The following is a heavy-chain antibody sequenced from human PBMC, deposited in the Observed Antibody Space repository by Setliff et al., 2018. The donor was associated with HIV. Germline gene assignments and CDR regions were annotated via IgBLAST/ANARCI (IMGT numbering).Heavy chain of an antibody. V-gene: IGHV1-2*02. CDR3: ARNFGLSPSGKYYYYYGMDI. J-gene: IGHJ6*02. CDR1: GGTFSIFS. CDR2: VNPNSGDA. Sequence: GASVKVSCKTSGGTFSIFSITWVRQAPGQGLEWLGWVNPNSGDAIYAQNFQGRVTMTRDTSINAAYMELRGLRSDDTAVCYCARNFGLSPSGKYYYYYGMDIWGQGTTVTVSS. D-gene: IGHD3-10*01.